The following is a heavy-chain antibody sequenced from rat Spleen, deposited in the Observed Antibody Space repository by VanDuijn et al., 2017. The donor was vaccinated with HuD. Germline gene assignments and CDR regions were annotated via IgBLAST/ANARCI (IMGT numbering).Heavy chain of an antibody. CDR2: MITGGGNT. CDR1: GFTYSNYV. Sequence: EVQLVESGGGLVQPGRSLKLSCVASGFTYSNYVMAWVRQAPTKGLEWVASMITGGGNTYYRDSVKGRFTISRDSAKSTLYLQMDNLRSEDTATYYCARAGYLRDWYFDFWGPGTMVTVSS. CDR3: ARAGYLRDWYFDF. D-gene: IGHD2-5*01. V-gene: IGHV5S23*01. J-gene: IGHJ1*01.